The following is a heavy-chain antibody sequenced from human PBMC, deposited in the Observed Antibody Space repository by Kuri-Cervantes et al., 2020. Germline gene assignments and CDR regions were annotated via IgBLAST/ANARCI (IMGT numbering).Heavy chain of an antibody. Sequence: GGSLRLSCAASGFTFDDYAMHWVRQAPGKGLEWVSGISWNSGSIGYADSVKGRFTISRDNAKKFLFLQMNSLRVEDTALYYCASLGPGYNSSWSYWGQGTLVTVSS. D-gene: IGHD6-19*01. V-gene: IGHV3-9*01. CDR3: ASLGPGYNSSWSY. CDR2: ISWNSGSI. J-gene: IGHJ4*02. CDR1: GFTFDDYA.